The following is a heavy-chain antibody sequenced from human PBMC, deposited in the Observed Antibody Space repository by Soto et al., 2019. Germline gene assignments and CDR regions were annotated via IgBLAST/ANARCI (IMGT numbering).Heavy chain of an antibody. CDR1: GFTFSSYA. CDR2: ISGSGGST. V-gene: IGHV3-23*01. J-gene: IGHJ4*02. CDR3: XXXXXXXXXXXXY. Sequence: EVQLLESGGGLVQPGGSLRLSCAASGFTFSSYAMSWVRQAPGXXXEWVSAISGSGGSTYYADSVKGRFTISRDNSKNTLYLXXNXXXXXXXXXXXXXXXXXXXXXXXXYWGQGTLVTVSS.